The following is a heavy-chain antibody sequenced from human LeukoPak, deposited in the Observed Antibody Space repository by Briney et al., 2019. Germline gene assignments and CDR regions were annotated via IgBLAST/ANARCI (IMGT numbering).Heavy chain of an antibody. D-gene: IGHD1-26*01. CDR2: IYTSGST. CDR1: GGSISSYH. Sequence: ASETLSLTCTVSGGSISSYHWSWIRQPAGKGLEWIGRIYTSGSTNYNPSLKSRVTMSVDTSKNQFSLKLSSVTAAGTAVYYCARLSNSGSYPFDYWGQGTLVTVSS. CDR3: ARLSNSGSYPFDY. V-gene: IGHV4-4*07. J-gene: IGHJ4*02.